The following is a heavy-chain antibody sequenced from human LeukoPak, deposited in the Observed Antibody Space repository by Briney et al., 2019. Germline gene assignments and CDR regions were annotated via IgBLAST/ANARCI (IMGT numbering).Heavy chain of an antibody. CDR3: ARHGGSSKEDYYYYYGMDV. D-gene: IGHD6-6*01. V-gene: IGHV5-51*01. J-gene: IGHJ6*02. CDR2: IYPGDSDT. Sequence: GESLKISCKGAGYGFTSYWIGWVRQMPGKGLEWMGIIYPGDSDTRYSPSFQGQVTISADKSISTAYLPWSSLKASDTAMYYCARHGGSSKEDYYYYYGMDVWGQGTTVTVSS. CDR1: GYGFTSYW.